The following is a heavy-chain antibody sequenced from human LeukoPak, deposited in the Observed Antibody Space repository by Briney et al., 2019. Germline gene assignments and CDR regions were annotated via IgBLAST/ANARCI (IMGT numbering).Heavy chain of an antibody. CDR3: ARRSAPKYYDFWSGYPYYFDY. J-gene: IGHJ4*02. Sequence: GGSLRLSCAASGFTFSSYWMSWVRQAPGKGLEWVANIKQDGSEKYYVDSVKGRFTISRDNAKNSLYLQMNSLRAEDTAVYYCARRSAPKYYDFWSGYPYYFDYWGQGTLVTVSS. V-gene: IGHV3-7*01. CDR2: IKQDGSEK. CDR1: GFTFSSYW. D-gene: IGHD3-3*01.